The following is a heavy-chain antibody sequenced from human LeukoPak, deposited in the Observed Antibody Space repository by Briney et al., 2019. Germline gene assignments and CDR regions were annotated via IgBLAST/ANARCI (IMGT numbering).Heavy chain of an antibody. J-gene: IGHJ5*02. CDR1: GGSVSSYY. V-gene: IGHV4-59*02. CDR3: ARGGYYGSGNDFRFDP. D-gene: IGHD3-10*01. CDR2: IYYSGGT. Sequence: PSETLSLTCTVSGGSVSSYYWSWIRQPPGKGLEWTGYIYYSGGTNYKPSLKSRVTISVDTSKNQFSLKLGSVTAADTAVYYCARGGYYGSGNDFRFDPWGQGTLVTVSS.